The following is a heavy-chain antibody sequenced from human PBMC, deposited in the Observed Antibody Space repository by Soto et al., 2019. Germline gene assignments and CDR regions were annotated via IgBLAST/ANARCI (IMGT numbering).Heavy chain of an antibody. CDR2: ISGSDDST. CDR3: AKRSSSSTFDY. V-gene: IGHV3-23*01. Sequence: EVQLLESGGGLVQPGESLTLSCAASGFTFTSYAMSWVRQAPGKGLEWVSVISGSDDSTYYEDSVKGRFTIARDKSKNTLYLQMNRLRAEDTAVYYCAKRSSSSTFDYWGQGNLVTVSS. D-gene: IGHD6-6*01. CDR1: GFTFTSYA. J-gene: IGHJ4*02.